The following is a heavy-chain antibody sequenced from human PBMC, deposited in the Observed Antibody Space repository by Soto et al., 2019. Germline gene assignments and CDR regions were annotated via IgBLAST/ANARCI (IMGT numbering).Heavy chain of an antibody. CDR2: ISGSGDST. CDR1: GFTFSSYA. Sequence: EVQLLESGGGLVQPGGSLRLSCAASGFTFSSYAMSWVRQAPGKGLEWVSAISGSGDSTYYADSVRGRFTISRDNSKNTLYLQMNCLRAEDTAVYYCAKDRDGAAAGPTKFYGMDVWGQGTTVTVSS. D-gene: IGHD6-13*01. CDR3: AKDRDGAAAGPTKFYGMDV. V-gene: IGHV3-23*01. J-gene: IGHJ6*02.